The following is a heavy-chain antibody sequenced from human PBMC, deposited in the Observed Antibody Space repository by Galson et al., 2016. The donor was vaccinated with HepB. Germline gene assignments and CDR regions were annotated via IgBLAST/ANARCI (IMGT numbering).Heavy chain of an antibody. CDR3: ARHLKIQLWLRGNWFDP. Sequence: TLSLTCSVSGGSITNYYWSWIRQPPGKGLEWIGYIYYGGSTNYNPSLKSRLTISIDTSKNQFSLKLSSVTAADTAVYYCARHLKIQLWLRGNWFDPWGQGTLVTVSS. J-gene: IGHJ5*02. D-gene: IGHD5-18*01. CDR2: IYYGGST. V-gene: IGHV4-59*08. CDR1: GGSITNYY.